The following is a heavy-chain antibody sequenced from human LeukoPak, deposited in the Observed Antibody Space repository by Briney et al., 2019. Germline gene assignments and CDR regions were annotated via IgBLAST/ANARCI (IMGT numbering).Heavy chain of an antibody. CDR2: INADNGDT. CDR1: GYTFTNYA. Sequence: GASAKVSCKASGYTFTNYAIHWVRQAPGQRLEWMGWINADNGDTKYLQRFQGRVTITRDTSASTAYMELSSLRYEDTAVFYCARGPIAAVAFFDYWGQGTLVSVSS. V-gene: IGHV1-3*01. J-gene: IGHJ4*02. CDR3: ARGPIAAVAFFDY. D-gene: IGHD6-13*01.